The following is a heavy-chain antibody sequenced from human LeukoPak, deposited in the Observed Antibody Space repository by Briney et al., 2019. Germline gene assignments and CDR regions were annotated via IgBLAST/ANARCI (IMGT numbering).Heavy chain of an antibody. CDR2: IYYSGST. CDR1: GGSISSSSYY. V-gene: IGHV4-39*07. Sequence: PSETLSLTCAVSGGSISSSSYYWGWIRQPPGKGLEWIGSIYYSGSTYYNPSLKSRVTISVDTSKNQFSLKLSSVTAADTAVYYCARNYYYDNAFDIWGQGTMVTVSS. D-gene: IGHD3-22*01. J-gene: IGHJ3*02. CDR3: ARNYYYDNAFDI.